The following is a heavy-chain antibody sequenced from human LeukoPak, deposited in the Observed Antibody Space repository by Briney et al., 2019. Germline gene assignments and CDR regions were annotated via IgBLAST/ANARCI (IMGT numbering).Heavy chain of an antibody. V-gene: IGHV4-34*01. J-gene: IGHJ4*02. D-gene: IGHD3-10*01. CDR2: INHSGST. CDR1: GGSFSGYY. CDR3: ARPYGSGNY. Sequence: SETLSLTCAVYGGSFSGYYWSWIRQPTGKGLEWIGEINHSGSTNYNPSLKSRVTISVDTSKNQFSLKLSSVTAADTAVYYCARPYGSGNYWGQGTLVTVSS.